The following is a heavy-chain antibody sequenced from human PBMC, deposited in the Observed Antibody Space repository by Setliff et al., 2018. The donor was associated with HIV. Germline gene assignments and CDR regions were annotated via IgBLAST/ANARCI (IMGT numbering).Heavy chain of an antibody. J-gene: IGHJ5*02. Sequence: GGSLRLSCVASGFTFSNYWMAWLRQAPGKGLEWVANIKQDGIEKIYVDSVEGRFTISRDNARNSLDLQMNSLRAEDTAIYYCARGTSVRWELRGGFEPWGQGTLVTVSS. CDR1: GFTFSNYW. CDR2: IKQDGIEK. V-gene: IGHV3-7*03. D-gene: IGHD1-26*01. CDR3: ARGTSVRWELRGGFEP.